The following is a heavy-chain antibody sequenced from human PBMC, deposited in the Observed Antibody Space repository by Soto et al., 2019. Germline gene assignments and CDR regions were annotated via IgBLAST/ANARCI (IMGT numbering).Heavy chain of an antibody. J-gene: IGHJ4*02. CDR3: AKGVATAVPALDY. D-gene: IGHD2-21*02. CDR1: GFSFDDFV. CDR2: VSWNSGAK. V-gene: IGHV3-9*01. Sequence: ALRRSGVASGFSFDDFVMNGVRQLPGKGLEWVSSVSWNSGAKLYADSVKGRFAISRDSAKKSVYLQMNSLRPDDTAFYYCAKGVATAVPALDYWGQGTLVTVSS.